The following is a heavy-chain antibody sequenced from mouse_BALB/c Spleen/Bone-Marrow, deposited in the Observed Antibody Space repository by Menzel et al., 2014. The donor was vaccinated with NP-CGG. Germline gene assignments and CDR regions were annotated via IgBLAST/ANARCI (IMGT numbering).Heavy chain of an antibody. D-gene: IGHD2-4*01. J-gene: IGHJ2*01. CDR3: ALYYDYDVGY. V-gene: IGHV14-3*02. CDR1: GFNIKDTY. Sequence: EVQLQESGAELVKPGASVKLSCTASGFNIKDTYMHWVKQRPEQGLEWIGRIDPANGNTKYDPKFQGKATITADTSSNTAYLQLSSLTSEDTAVYYYALYYDYDVGYWGQGTTLTVSS. CDR2: IDPANGNT.